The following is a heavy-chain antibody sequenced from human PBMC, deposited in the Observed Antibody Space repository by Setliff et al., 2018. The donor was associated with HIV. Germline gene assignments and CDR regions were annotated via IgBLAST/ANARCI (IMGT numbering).Heavy chain of an antibody. D-gene: IGHD2-15*01. CDR1: GFTFSTYN. CDR2: ISSGSSAI. Sequence: PGGSLRLSCAASGFTFSTYNMNWVRQAPGKGLEWVSYISSGSSAIYYADSVKGRFTISRDNAKNSLYLQMNSLQTEDTAVYYCTRFNCNGGCCYSSYWGQGTLVTVSS. CDR3: TRFNCNGGCCYSSY. J-gene: IGHJ4*02. V-gene: IGHV3-48*01.